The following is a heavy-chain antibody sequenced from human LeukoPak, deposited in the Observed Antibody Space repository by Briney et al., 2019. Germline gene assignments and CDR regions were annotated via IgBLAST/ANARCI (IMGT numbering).Heavy chain of an antibody. CDR2: IYHSGST. CDR3: ARERYSGSYYFDY. Sequence: SETLSLTCAVSGGSISSGGYSWSWIRQPPGKGLEWIGYIYHSGSTYYNPSLKSRVTISVDRSKNQFSLKLSSVTAADTAVYYCARERYSGSYYFDYWGQGTLVTVSS. CDR1: GGSISSGGYS. D-gene: IGHD1-26*01. J-gene: IGHJ4*02. V-gene: IGHV4-30-2*01.